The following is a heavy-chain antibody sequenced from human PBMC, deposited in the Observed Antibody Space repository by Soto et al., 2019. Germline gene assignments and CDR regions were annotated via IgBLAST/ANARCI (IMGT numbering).Heavy chain of an antibody. J-gene: IGHJ6*02. Sequence: GESLKISCKGSGYNFAGYWIAWVRQMPGKGLELMGIIYPSDSDTRYRPSFQGQVTISADKSISSAYLQWSSLRASDTAMYYCARNKIEGYYFGMDVWGQGTTVTVSS. V-gene: IGHV5-51*01. CDR2: IYPSDSDT. CDR3: ARNKIEGYYFGMDV. CDR1: GYNFAGYW.